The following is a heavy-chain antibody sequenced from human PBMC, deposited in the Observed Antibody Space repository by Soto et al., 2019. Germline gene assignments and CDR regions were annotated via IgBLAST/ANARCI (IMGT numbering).Heavy chain of an antibody. J-gene: IGHJ6*02. Sequence: GGSLRLSCAASGFTFSSYAMSWVRQAPGKGLEWVSAISGSGGSTYYADSVKGRFTISRDNSKNTLYLQMNSLRAEDTAVYYCAKASMAAAGYPDYYYGMDVWGQGTTVTVSS. CDR3: AKASMAAAGYPDYYYGMDV. CDR1: GFTFSSYA. V-gene: IGHV3-23*01. D-gene: IGHD6-13*01. CDR2: ISGSGGST.